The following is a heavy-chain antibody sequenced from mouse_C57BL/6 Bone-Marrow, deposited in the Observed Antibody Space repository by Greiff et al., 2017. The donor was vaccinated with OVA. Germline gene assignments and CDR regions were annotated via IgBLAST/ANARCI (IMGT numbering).Heavy chain of an antibody. CDR1: GFSLTSYG. CDR3: ARGPWFAY. J-gene: IGHJ3*01. V-gene: IGHV2-6*01. CDR2: IWGVGST. Sequence: VKLMESGPGLVAPSQSLSITCTVSGFSLTSYGVDWVRQSPGKGLEWLGVIWGVGSTNYNSALKSRLSISKYNSKSQVFLNMNSLQTDDTAMYYCARGPWFAYWGQGTLVTVSA.